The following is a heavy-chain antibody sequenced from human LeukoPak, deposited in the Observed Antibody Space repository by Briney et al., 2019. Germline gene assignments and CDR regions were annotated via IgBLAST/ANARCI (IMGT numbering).Heavy chain of an antibody. D-gene: IGHD3-10*01. CDR1: GFTFSSYG. J-gene: IGHJ4*02. CDR2: ISYDGSNK. CDR3: ARDLQYGSGIY. Sequence: PGRSLRLSCAASGFTFSSYGMHWVRQAPGKGLEWVAVISYDGSNKYYADSVKGRFTISRDNSKNTLYLQMNSLRAEDTAVYYCARDLQYGSGIYWGQGTLVTVSS. V-gene: IGHV3-30*03.